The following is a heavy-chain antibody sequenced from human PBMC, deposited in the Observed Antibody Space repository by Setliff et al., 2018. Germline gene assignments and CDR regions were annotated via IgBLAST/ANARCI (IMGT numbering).Heavy chain of an antibody. CDR3: ARDVYGFRTGQGDP. CDR2: INQAGSAK. J-gene: IGHJ5*02. Sequence: PGGSLRLSCAASGFTFSSFWMSWVRQAPGRGLEWVANINQAGSAKYYVDSVKGRFTISRDNAKNSLYLQMNSLRAEDTAVYYCARDVYGFRTGQGDPWGQGTRVTVSS. V-gene: IGHV3-7*01. CDR1: GFTFSSFW. D-gene: IGHD3-3*01.